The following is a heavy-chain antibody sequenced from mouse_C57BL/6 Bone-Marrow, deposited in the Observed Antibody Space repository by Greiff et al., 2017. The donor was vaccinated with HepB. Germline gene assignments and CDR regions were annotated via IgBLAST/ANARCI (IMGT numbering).Heavy chain of an antibody. CDR2: IDPSDSYT. D-gene: IGHD2-4*01. CDR1: GYTFTSYW. V-gene: IGHV1-59*01. Sequence: VQLQQPGAELVRPGTSVKLSCKASGYTFTSYWMHWVKQRPGQGLEWIGVIDPSDSYTNYNQKFKGKATLTVDTSSSTAYMQLSSLPSEDSAVYYCARMDYEGAMDYWGQGTSVTVSS. J-gene: IGHJ4*01. CDR3: ARMDYEGAMDY.